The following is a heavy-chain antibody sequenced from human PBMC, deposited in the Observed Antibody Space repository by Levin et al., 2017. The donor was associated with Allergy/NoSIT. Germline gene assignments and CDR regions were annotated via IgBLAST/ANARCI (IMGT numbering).Heavy chain of an antibody. V-gene: IGHV3-23*01. D-gene: IGHD3-10*01. CDR2: ISGSGGST. Sequence: HPGESLKISCAASGFTFSSYAMSWVRQAPGKGLEWVSAISGSGGSTYYADSVKGRFTISRDNSKNTLYLQMNSLRAEDTAVYYCAKERITMVRGVINTPFDPWGQGTLVTVSS. J-gene: IGHJ5*02. CDR3: AKERITMVRGVINTPFDP. CDR1: GFTFSSYA.